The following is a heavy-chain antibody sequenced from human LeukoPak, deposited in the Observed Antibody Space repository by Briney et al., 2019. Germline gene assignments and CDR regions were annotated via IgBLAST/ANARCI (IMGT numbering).Heavy chain of an antibody. Sequence: ASVKVSCKASGYTFTSYGISWVRQAPGQGLEWMGWISAYNGNTNYAQKLQGRVTMTTDTSTSTAYMELRSLRSDDTAVYYCAGELRYFDWSSGWFDPWGQGTLVTVSS. CDR3: AGELRYFDWSSGWFDP. CDR2: ISAYNGNT. CDR1: GYTFTSYG. V-gene: IGHV1-18*01. D-gene: IGHD3-9*01. J-gene: IGHJ5*02.